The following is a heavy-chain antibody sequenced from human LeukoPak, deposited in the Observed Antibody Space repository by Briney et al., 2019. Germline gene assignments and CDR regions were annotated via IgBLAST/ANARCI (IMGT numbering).Heavy chain of an antibody. V-gene: IGHV4-4*07. CDR3: ARDSGSGYYEA. Sequence: SETLSLTCTVSGGSIRSYYWNWIRQPAGKGLEWIGRMHTSGSTNYNPSLKSRLTMSVDTSKNQFSLKMRSVTAADTAVYYCARDSGSGYYEAWGQGTLVTVSS. J-gene: IGHJ5*02. CDR1: GGSIRSYY. D-gene: IGHD3-10*01. CDR2: MHTSGST.